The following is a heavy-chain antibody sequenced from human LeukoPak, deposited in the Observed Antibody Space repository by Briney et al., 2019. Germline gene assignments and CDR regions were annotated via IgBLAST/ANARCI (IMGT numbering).Heavy chain of an antibody. V-gene: IGHV1-69*13. D-gene: IGHD5-18*01. CDR2: IIPICGTA. Sequence: ASVKVSCKASGGTFSSYAISWVRQAPGQGLEWVGGIIPICGTANYAQKFQGRVTITADESTSTAYMELSSLRSEDTAVYYCARDRVMDTAMVIHYYGMDVWGQGTTVTVSS. CDR1: GGTFSSYA. J-gene: IGHJ6*02. CDR3: ARDRVMDTAMVIHYYGMDV.